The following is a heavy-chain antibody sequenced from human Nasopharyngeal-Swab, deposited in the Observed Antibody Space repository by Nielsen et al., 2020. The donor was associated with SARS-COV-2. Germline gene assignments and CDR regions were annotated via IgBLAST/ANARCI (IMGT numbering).Heavy chain of an antibody. V-gene: IGHV1-69*13. CDR2: IIPIFGTA. D-gene: IGHD3-9*01. J-gene: IGHJ6*02. Sequence: SVKVSCKASGCTFSSYAISWVRQAPGQGREWMGGIIPIFGTANYAQKFQGRVTITADESTSTAYMELSSLRSEDTAVYYCARDILTGYRISPYGMDVWGQGTTVTVSS. CDR3: ARDILTGYRISPYGMDV. CDR1: GCTFSSYA.